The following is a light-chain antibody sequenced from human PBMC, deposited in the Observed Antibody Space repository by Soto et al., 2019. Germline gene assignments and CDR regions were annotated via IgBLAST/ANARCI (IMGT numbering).Light chain of an antibody. J-gene: IGKJ1*01. Sequence: EIVFTQSPSTLSLSPGERATLSCRASENVYNYLAWYQQIPGQPPRLLIYDASNRAAGVPARFSGSGSGTDFTLTISSLEPEDFAVYYCQQRNDWPRTFGQGTKVDIK. CDR2: DAS. CDR1: ENVYNY. CDR3: QQRNDWPRT. V-gene: IGKV3-11*01.